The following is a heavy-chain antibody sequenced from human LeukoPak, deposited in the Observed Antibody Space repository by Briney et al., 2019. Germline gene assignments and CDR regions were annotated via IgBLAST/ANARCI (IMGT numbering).Heavy chain of an antibody. J-gene: IGHJ3*02. D-gene: IGHD3-10*02. CDR1: GSSMSSDYY. Sequence: SETLSLTCTVSGSSMSSDYYWGWIRQPPVKGLEWIGEINHSGSTNYNPSLKSRVTISVDTSKNQFSLKVNSVIAADTAVYYCARGDVDPYVFDIWGQGTMVTVSS. CDR2: INHSGST. V-gene: IGHV4-38-2*02. CDR3: ARGDVDPYVFDI.